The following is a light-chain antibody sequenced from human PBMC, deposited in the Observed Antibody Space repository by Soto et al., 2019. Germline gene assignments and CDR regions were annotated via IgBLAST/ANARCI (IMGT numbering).Light chain of an antibody. Sequence: IVMTQSPITVSVSPGERATLSCRASQSVNSNLAWYQQKPGQAPRLLISGASTRAPGIAARFSGSGSGTNFTLSISGLQSEDFAVYYCQQYNDWPLYTFGQGTKLEIK. CDR1: QSVNSN. J-gene: IGKJ2*01. CDR2: GAS. CDR3: QQYNDWPLYT. V-gene: IGKV3-15*01.